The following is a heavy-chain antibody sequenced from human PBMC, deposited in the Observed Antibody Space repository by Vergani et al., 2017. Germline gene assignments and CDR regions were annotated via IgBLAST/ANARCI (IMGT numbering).Heavy chain of an antibody. CDR3: AVDYYDSSGLSNWFDP. D-gene: IGHD3-22*01. V-gene: IGHV3-53*01. J-gene: IGHJ5*02. CDR2: IYSGGST. Sequence: EVQLVESGGGLIQPGGSLRLSCAASGFTVSSNYMSWVRQAPGKGLGWVSVIYSGGSTYYADSVKGRFTISRDNSKNTLYLQMNSLRAEDTAVYYCAVDYYDSSGLSNWFDPWGQGTLVTVSS. CDR1: GFTVSSNY.